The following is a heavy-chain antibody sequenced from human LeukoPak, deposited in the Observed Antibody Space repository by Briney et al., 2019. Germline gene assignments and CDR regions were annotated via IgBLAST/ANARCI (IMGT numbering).Heavy chain of an antibody. CDR3: ARAIYCSGGSCYSGNWFDP. D-gene: IGHD2-15*01. V-gene: IGHV3-66*02. Sequence: GGSLRLSCAASGFTVSSNYMSWVRQAPGKGLEWVSVIYSGGSTYYADSVKGRFTISGDNSKNTLYLQMNSLRAEDTAVYYCARAIYCSGGSCYSGNWFDPWGQGTLVTVSS. CDR1: GFTVSSNY. CDR2: IYSGGST. J-gene: IGHJ5*02.